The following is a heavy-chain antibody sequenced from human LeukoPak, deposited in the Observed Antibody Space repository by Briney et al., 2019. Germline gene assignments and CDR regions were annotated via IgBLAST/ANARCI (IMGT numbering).Heavy chain of an antibody. J-gene: IGHJ4*02. CDR2: ISSSGSTR. CDR1: GFTFSSYE. V-gene: IGHV3-48*03. D-gene: IGHD6-19*01. CDR3: AREIVSAVADNFDY. Sequence: GGSLRLSCAASGFTFSSYEMNWVRQAPGKGLEWVSYISSSGSTRTYADSVKGRFTISRDNARNSLYLEMNTLRAEDTAVYYCAREIVSAVADNFDYWGQGTLVTVSS.